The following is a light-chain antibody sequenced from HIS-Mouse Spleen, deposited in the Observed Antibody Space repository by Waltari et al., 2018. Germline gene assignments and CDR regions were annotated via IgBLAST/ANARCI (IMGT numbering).Light chain of an antibody. CDR2: EDS. CDR3: YSTDSSGNHRV. J-gene: IGLJ2*01. V-gene: IGLV3-10*01. CDR1: ALQNKY. Sequence: SYELTQPPSVSVSPGQTARITCSGDALQNKYAYWYQQTSGQAPVLVIYEDSKRPSGIPERFSGSSSGTMATLTISGAQVEDEADYYCYSTDSSGNHRVFGGGTKLTVL.